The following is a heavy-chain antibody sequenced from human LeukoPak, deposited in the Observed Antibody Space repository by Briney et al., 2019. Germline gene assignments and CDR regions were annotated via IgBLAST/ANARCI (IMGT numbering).Heavy chain of an antibody. CDR3: ARDINPKYNNGDP. J-gene: IGHJ5*02. D-gene: IGHD1-1*01. V-gene: IGHV3-7*01. Sequence: GGSLRLSCAASGFRFTSYWMSWVRQAPGKGLEWVANIKTDGSERYYVDSVKGRFTVSRDNAVNSLFLQMDSLRVEDTGVYYCARDINPKYNNGDPWGQGTLVTVSS. CDR1: GFRFTSYW. CDR2: IKTDGSER.